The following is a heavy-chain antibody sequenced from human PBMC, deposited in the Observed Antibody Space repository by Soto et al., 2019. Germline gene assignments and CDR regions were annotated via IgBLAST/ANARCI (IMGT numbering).Heavy chain of an antibody. J-gene: IGHJ2*01. Sequence: PGGSLRLSCGASGFTFSSYAMSWVRQAPGKGLEWVSAISGSGGSTYYADSVKGRFTISRDNSKNTLYLQMNSLRAEDTAVYYCAKPRTSYYDSSGYYDWYFDLWGRGTLVTVSS. CDR1: GFTFSSYA. V-gene: IGHV3-23*01. CDR2: ISGSGGST. CDR3: AKPRTSYYDSSGYYDWYFDL. D-gene: IGHD3-22*01.